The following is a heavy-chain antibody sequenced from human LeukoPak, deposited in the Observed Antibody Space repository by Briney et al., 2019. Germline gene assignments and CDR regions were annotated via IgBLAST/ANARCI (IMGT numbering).Heavy chain of an antibody. CDR1: GFTFSSYA. D-gene: IGHD6-19*01. J-gene: IGHJ4*02. CDR3: ARGGVYSSGSYYLYYFDY. Sequence: GRSLRLSCVASGFTFSSYAMHWVRQAPGKGLEWVALISYDGSNKYYADSVKGRFTISRDNSKDTLYLQMNSLRAEDTAVYYCARGGVYSSGSYYLYYFDYWGQGTLVTVSS. V-gene: IGHV3-30-3*01. CDR2: ISYDGSNK.